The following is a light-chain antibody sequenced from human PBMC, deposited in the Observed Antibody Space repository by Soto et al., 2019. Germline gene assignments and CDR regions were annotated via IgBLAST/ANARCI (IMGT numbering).Light chain of an antibody. CDR1: QNINAW. J-gene: IGKJ1*01. V-gene: IGKV1-5*01. CDR3: QHYSLYSPWT. CDR2: DAS. Sequence: HITQSPCSLSVSLEHRLTIXXXXSQNINAWLAWYQQRPGQAAKLLIYDASTVQSGVPSRFSGSGSGTEFTLTISSLQPADSATYYCQHYSLYSPWTFGQGTKV.